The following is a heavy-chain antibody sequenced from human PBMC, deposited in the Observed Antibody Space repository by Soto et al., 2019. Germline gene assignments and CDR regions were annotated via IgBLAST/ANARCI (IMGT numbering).Heavy chain of an antibody. D-gene: IGHD2-2*02. CDR2: ISGSGGST. V-gene: IGHV3-23*01. CDR1: GFTFSSYA. CDR3: AKVVPAAIYYYYGMDV. J-gene: IGHJ6*02. Sequence: HPGGSLRLSCAASGFTFSSYAMSWVRQAPGKGLGWVSAISGSGGSTYYADSVKGRFTISRDNSKNTLYLQMNSLRAEDTAVYYCAKVVPAAIYYYYGMDVWGQGTTVTVSS.